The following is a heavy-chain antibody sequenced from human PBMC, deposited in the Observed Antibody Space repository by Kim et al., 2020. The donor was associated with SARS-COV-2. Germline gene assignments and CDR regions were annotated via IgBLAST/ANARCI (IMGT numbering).Heavy chain of an antibody. CDR3: AKGFSSGWYVDAFDI. V-gene: IGHV3-30*18. D-gene: IGHD6-19*01. Sequence: GGSLRLSCAASGFTFSSYGMHWVRQAPGKGLEWVAVISYDGSNNYSADSVKGRFTISRDNSKNTLYLQMNSLRAEDTAVYYCAKGFSSGWYVDAFDIWGQGTMVTVSS. J-gene: IGHJ3*02. CDR1: GFTFSSYG. CDR2: ISYDGSNN.